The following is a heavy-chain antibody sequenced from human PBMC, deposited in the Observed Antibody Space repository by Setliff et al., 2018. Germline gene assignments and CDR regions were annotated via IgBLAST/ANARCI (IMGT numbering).Heavy chain of an antibody. Sequence: PSETLSLTCTVSGGSISSGSYYWSWIRQPAGKGLEWIGRIYTSGSTNYNPSLKSRVTISVDTSKNQFSLKLSSVTAADTAVYYRARDSGYSSRWLDYWGQGTLVTVSS. J-gene: IGHJ4*02. CDR1: GGSISSGSYY. CDR2: IYTSGST. V-gene: IGHV4-61*02. CDR3: ARDSGYSSRWLDY. D-gene: IGHD6-13*01.